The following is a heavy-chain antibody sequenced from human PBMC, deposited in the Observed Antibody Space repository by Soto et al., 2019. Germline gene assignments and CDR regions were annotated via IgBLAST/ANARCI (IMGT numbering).Heavy chain of an antibody. CDR2: IYPDDSDS. V-gene: IGHV5-51*01. D-gene: IGHD4-17*01. CDR3: VATYGDYLDY. Sequence: PGESLKISCKGSGYKFTTYWIGWVRQMPGKGLEWMAIIYPDDSDSRYSPSFQGQVTISADKSISTAYLQWSSLKSSDTAIYYCVATYGDYLDYCGQGTLVTVYS. J-gene: IGHJ4*02. CDR1: GYKFTTYW.